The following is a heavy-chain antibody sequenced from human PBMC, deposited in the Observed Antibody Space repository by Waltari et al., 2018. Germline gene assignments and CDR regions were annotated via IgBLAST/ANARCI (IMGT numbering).Heavy chain of an antibody. D-gene: IGHD6-19*01. CDR2: IIPIFGTA. CDR3: ARGIAVAGTYYYYGMDV. Sequence: QVQLVQSGAEVKKPGSSVKVSCKASGGTFSSYAISWVRQAPGQGLEWMGRIIPIFGTANYAQKFQGRVTITADKSTSTAYMELSSLRSEDTAVYYCARGIAVAGTYYYYGMDVWGQGTTVTVSS. V-gene: IGHV1-69*08. J-gene: IGHJ6*02. CDR1: GGTFSSYA.